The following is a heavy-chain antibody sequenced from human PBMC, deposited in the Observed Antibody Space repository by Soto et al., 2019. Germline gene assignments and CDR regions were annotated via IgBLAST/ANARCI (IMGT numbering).Heavy chain of an antibody. CDR1: GGSFSGHY. J-gene: IGHJ4*02. D-gene: IGHD3-10*01. V-gene: IGHV4-34*01. Sequence: LSETLSLTCAVYGGSFSGHYWIWIRQPPVNGLEFIGENNHILRSSYNPSLKSRFTISLYTSKNHFSLKLMSFTAAYTSVYYCSRGHLPGGKTFYFDYWDQGTMVTVSS. CDR2: NNHILRS. CDR3: SRGHLPGGKTFYFDY.